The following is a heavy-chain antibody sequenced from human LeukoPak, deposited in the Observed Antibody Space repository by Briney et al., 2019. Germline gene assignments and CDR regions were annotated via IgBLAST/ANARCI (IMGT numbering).Heavy chain of an antibody. D-gene: IGHD6-19*01. V-gene: IGHV3-30*18. Sequence: GRSLRLSCAASGFTFSSYGMHWVRQAPGKGLEWVAVISYDGSNKYYADSVKGRFTISRDNSKNTLYLQMNSLRAEDTAVYYCANEQSYYYYYGMDVWGKGTTVTVSS. CDR1: GFTFSSYG. CDR3: ANEQSYYYYYGMDV. CDR2: ISYDGSNK. J-gene: IGHJ6*04.